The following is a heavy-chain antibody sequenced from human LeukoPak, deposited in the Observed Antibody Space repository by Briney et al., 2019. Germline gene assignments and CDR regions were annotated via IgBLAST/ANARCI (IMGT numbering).Heavy chain of an antibody. CDR2: IYYSGST. CDR3: ARVSSRMWSGYCSSTSCYTRVYYFDY. D-gene: IGHD2-2*02. J-gene: IGHJ4*02. Sequence: PSETLSLTCTVSGVSISSHYWSWIRQPPGKGLEWVGYIYYSGSTNYNPSLNSRVTISVDTSKNQFSLKLSSVTAADTAVYYCARVSSRMWSGYCSSTSCYTRVYYFDYWGQGTLVTVSS. V-gene: IGHV4-59*11. CDR1: GVSISSHY.